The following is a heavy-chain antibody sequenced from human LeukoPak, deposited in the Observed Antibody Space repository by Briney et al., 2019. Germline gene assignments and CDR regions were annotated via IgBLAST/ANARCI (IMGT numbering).Heavy chain of an antibody. Sequence: GESLKISCKGSGYSFTSYWIGWVRQMPGKGLEWMGIIYPGDSDTRYSPSFQGQVTISADKSISTAYLQWSSLKASDTAMYYCARRCLWFGELSAFDIWGQGTMVTVSS. CDR3: ARRCLWFGELSAFDI. V-gene: IGHV5-51*01. J-gene: IGHJ3*02. D-gene: IGHD3-10*01. CDR1: GYSFTSYW. CDR2: IYPGDSDT.